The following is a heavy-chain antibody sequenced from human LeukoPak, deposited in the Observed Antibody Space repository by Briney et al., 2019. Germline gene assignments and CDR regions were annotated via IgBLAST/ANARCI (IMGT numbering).Heavy chain of an antibody. D-gene: IGHD6-13*01. V-gene: IGHV1-69*13. CDR1: GGTFSSYA. CDR3: ARRGRAQQLVYYYYYYMDV. CDR2: IIPIFGTA. Sequence: SVKVSCKASGGTFSSYAISWVRQAPGQGLEWMGGIIPIFGTANYAQKFQGRVTIIADESTSTAYMELSSLRSEDTAVYYCARRGRAQQLVYYYYYYMDVWGKGTTVTVSS. J-gene: IGHJ6*03.